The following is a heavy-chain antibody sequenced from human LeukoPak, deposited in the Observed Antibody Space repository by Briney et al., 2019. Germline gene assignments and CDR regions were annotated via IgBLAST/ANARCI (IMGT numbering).Heavy chain of an antibody. CDR2: ISYDGSNK. Sequence: GGSLRLSCVASGFTVYSYGMHWVRQAPGKGLEWVAVISYDGSNKYYADSVKGRFTISRDNSKNTLYLQMNSLRAEDTAVYYCARNYGSGSYTPMFLDYWGQGTLVTVSS. V-gene: IGHV3-30*19. D-gene: IGHD3-10*01. CDR1: GFTVYSYG. CDR3: ARNYGSGSYTPMFLDY. J-gene: IGHJ4*02.